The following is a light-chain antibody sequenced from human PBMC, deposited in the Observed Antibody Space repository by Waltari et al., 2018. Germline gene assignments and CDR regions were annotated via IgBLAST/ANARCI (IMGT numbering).Light chain of an antibody. Sequence: IVLTQSPGTLSLSPGERATLSCRASQSVSRSYLAWYQQKPGQAPRLLIYGASRRATGIPDRFSGSGSGTDFTLTISRLEPEDFAVYYCQQYGSSPPYTFGQGTKLEIK. CDR3: QQYGSSPPYT. CDR2: GAS. V-gene: IGKV3-20*01. CDR1: QSVSRSY. J-gene: IGKJ2*01.